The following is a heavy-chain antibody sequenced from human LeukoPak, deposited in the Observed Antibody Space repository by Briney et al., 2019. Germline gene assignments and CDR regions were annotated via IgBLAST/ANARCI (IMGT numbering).Heavy chain of an antibody. CDR3: ARGSSYDYVWGSYRSVDWFDP. D-gene: IGHD3-16*02. CDR1: GYTFTSYY. V-gene: IGHV1-46*01. CDR2: INPSGGST. J-gene: IGHJ5*02. Sequence: ASVKVSCKASGYTFTSYYMHWVRQAPGQGLEWMGIINPSGGSTSYAQKFQGRVTMTRDMSTSTVYMELSSLRSDDTAVYYCARGSSYDYVWGSYRSVDWFDPWGQGTLVTVSS.